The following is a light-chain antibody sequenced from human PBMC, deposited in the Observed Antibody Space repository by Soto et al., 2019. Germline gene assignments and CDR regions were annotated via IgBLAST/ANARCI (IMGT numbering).Light chain of an antibody. Sequence: EIVLTQSPGTLSLSPGERATLSCRASQSISSNYLAWYQQRPGQAPRLLIFGASYRATGIPDRFSGSGSGTDFTLTISRLQPEVFAVYYCQQYSSSPPEFTFGPGTRVD. CDR3: QQYSSSPPEFT. CDR2: GAS. CDR1: QSISSNY. J-gene: IGKJ3*01. V-gene: IGKV3-20*01.